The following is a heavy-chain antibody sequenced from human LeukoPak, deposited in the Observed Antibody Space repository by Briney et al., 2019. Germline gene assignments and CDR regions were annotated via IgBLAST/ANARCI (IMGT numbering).Heavy chain of an antibody. CDR1: GFTFSSYS. Sequence: GGSLRLSCAASGFTFSSYSMNWVRQAPGKGLEWVSSISSSSSYIYYADSVKGRFTISRDNAKNSLYLQMNSLRAEDTAVYCCARRFSGFGESRLHPNAFDIWGQGTMVTVSS. CDR2: ISSSSSYI. D-gene: IGHD3-10*01. CDR3: ARRFSGFGESRLHPNAFDI. V-gene: IGHV3-21*01. J-gene: IGHJ3*02.